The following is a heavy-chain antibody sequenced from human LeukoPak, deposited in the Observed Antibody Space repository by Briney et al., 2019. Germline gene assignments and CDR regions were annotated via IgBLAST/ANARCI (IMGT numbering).Heavy chain of an antibody. J-gene: IGHJ6*04. V-gene: IGHV4-34*01. CDR2: INHGGST. Sequence: PSETLSLTCAVYGGSFSGSYWSWIRQPPGKGLEWIGEINHGGSTNYNPSLKSRVTISVDTSKNQFSLKLSPVTAADTAVYYCAGPRRVNTLDAWGKGTPVTVSS. CDR3: AGPRRVNTLDA. D-gene: IGHD4-17*01. CDR1: GGSFSGSY.